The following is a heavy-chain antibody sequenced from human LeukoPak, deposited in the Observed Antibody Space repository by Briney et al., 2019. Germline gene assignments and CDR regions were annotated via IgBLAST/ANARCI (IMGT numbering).Heavy chain of an antibody. D-gene: IGHD3-10*01. CDR2: IYYSGST. CDR1: GGSISSSSYY. V-gene: IGHV4-39*01. CDR3: ARQVREIYYYYGMDV. Sequence: SETLSLTCTVSGGSISSSSYYWGWIRQPPGKGLEWIGSIYYSGSTYYNPSLKSRVTISVDTSMNQFSLKLSSVTAADTAVYYCARQVREIYYYYGMDVWGQGTTVTVSS. J-gene: IGHJ6*02.